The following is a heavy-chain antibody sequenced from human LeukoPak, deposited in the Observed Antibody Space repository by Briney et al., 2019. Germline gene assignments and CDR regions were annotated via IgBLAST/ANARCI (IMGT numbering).Heavy chain of an antibody. CDR3: ARVRGYYDSSGYYYFDWYFDL. CDR1: GDSISINDYY. J-gene: IGHJ2*01. CDR2: IYYSGTA. V-gene: IGHV4-30-4*01. Sequence: SETLSLTCTVSGDSISINDYYWSWIRQSPGKGPEWIGYIYYSGTAYYNPSFESRVTISIDTSSNQFSLKLRSMTAADTAVYYCARVRGYYDSSGYYYFDWYFDLWGRGTLVTVSS. D-gene: IGHD3-22*01.